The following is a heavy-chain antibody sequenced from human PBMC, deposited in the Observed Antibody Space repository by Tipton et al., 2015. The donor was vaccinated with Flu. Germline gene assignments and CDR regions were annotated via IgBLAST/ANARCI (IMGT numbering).Heavy chain of an antibody. CDR2: IYHSGTT. D-gene: IGHD1-26*01. V-gene: IGHV4-38-2*02. J-gene: IGHJ3*02. CDR3: ARVVGPTTFDI. CDR1: GYSIRSAYY. Sequence: TLSLTCSVSGYSIRSAYYWGWVRRPPGKGLEWIGTIYHSGTTYYNPSLKSRLTISVDTSKNQFSLRLSSVTAADTAVYYCARVVGPTTFDIWGQGTMVTVSS.